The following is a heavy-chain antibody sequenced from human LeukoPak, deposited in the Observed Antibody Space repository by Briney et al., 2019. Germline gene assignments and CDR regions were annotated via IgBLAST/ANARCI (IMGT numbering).Heavy chain of an antibody. CDR1: GFTFGDYA. CDR3: AKGPRHALLVYDSSGYSLLPDY. J-gene: IGHJ4*02. Sequence: QPGRSLRLSCTGSGFTFGDYAMSWVRQAPGKGLEWGSAISGRGGSTYYADSVKGRFTISRDNPKNTLYLQMNSLRAEDTAVYYCAKGPRHALLVYDSSGYSLLPDYWGQGTLVTVSS. CDR2: ISGRGGST. V-gene: IGHV3-23*01. D-gene: IGHD3-22*01.